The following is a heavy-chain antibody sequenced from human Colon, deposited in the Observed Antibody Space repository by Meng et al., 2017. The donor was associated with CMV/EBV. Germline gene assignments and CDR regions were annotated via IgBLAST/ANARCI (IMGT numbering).Heavy chain of an antibody. CDR1: GFTFSSYA. V-gene: IGHV3-23*01. CDR2: ISASGGST. J-gene: IGHJ6*02. D-gene: IGHD2-8*01. CDR3: AKIVCSNGICYTGYYDGMDV. Sequence: GESQKISCADSGFTFSSYAMNWVRQAPGKGLEWVSGISASGGSTFYADSVKGRFTISRDNSKNTLYLQMISLRVEDTAVYYCAKIVCSNGICYTGYYDGMDVWGQGTTVTVSS.